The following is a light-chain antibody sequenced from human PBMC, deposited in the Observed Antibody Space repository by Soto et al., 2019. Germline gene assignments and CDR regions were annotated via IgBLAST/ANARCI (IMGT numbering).Light chain of an antibody. Sequence: EIVMSQSPVTLSVSPGESATLSCRASQNIRSDLAWYQHTPGQAPRLLIYDASTRATGIPDRFSGSGSGTEFTLTISSLQSEDFAVCYCQHYNNWPPWTFGQGTKVDIK. CDR3: QHYNNWPPWT. CDR1: QNIRSD. CDR2: DAS. V-gene: IGKV3-15*01. J-gene: IGKJ1*01.